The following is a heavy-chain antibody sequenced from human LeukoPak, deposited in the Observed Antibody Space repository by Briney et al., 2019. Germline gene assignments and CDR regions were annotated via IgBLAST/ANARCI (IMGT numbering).Heavy chain of an antibody. CDR2: IYYSGST. Sequence: SETLSLTCSVSGGSISGHFWSWIRQPPGKGLEWIGYIYYSGSTNYNPSLKSRVTISVDTSKNQFSLKLSSVTAADTAIYYCARDQDYYGSGSYGPDHWGQGTQVTVSS. CDR3: ARDQDYYGSGSYGPDH. J-gene: IGHJ4*02. CDR1: GGSISGHF. D-gene: IGHD3-10*01. V-gene: IGHV4-59*11.